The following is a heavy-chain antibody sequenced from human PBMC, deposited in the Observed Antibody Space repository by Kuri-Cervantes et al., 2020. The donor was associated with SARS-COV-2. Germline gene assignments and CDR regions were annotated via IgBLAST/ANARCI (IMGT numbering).Heavy chain of an antibody. CDR2: IDGDGTSI. CDR3: ARGDGMDV. CDR1: GFTFSAYW. V-gene: IGHV3-74*01. Sequence: GGSLRLSCAASGFTFSAYWMHWVRHAPGKGLVWVSHIDGDGTSIGYADSVKGRFTISRDNAKGTLYPQMNSLRAEDTAVYYCARGDGMDVWGQGTTVTVSS. J-gene: IGHJ6*02.